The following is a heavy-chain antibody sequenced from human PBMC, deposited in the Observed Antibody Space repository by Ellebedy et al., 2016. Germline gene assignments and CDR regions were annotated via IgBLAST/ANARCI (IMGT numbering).Heavy chain of an antibody. V-gene: IGHV3-21*01. D-gene: IGHD6-19*01. J-gene: IGHJ4*02. Sequence: GESLKISCAASGFTFSSYSMNWVRQAPGKGLEWVSSISSSSSYIYYADSVKGRFTISRDNAKNSLYLQMNSLRAEDTAVYYCARVGIAVAGTFDYWGQGTLVTVSS. CDR3: ARVGIAVAGTFDY. CDR1: GFTFSSYS. CDR2: ISSSSSYI.